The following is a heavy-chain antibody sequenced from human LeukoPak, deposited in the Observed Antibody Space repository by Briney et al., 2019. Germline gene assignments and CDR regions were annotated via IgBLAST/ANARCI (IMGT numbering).Heavy chain of an antibody. Sequence: GGSLRLSCAASGFTFSSYEMNWVRQPPGKGLEWVAYISSSGSTIYYADSVKGRFTISRDNAKNSLYLQMNSLRAEATAVYSCAERGITMIGGVWGKGTTVTISS. CDR3: AERGITMIGGV. V-gene: IGHV3-48*03. D-gene: IGHD3-10*02. J-gene: IGHJ6*04. CDR2: ISSSGSTI. CDR1: GFTFSSYE.